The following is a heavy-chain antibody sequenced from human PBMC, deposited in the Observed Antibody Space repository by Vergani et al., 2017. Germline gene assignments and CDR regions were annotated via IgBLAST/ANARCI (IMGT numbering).Heavy chain of an antibody. CDR2: INPNSGGT. CDR3: ARGPMVRGGSSGGNWFDP. CDR1: GYPFTGYY. V-gene: IGHV1-2*02. Sequence: QVQLVQSGAEVKTPGASVKVSCKASGYPFTGYYMHWVRPAPGQGLEWMGWINPNSGGTNYDQKFQGRVTMTRETSISQAYMELSRLRSDDTAVDYCARGPMVRGGSSGGNWFDPWGQGTLVTVSS. D-gene: IGHD3-10*01. J-gene: IGHJ5*02.